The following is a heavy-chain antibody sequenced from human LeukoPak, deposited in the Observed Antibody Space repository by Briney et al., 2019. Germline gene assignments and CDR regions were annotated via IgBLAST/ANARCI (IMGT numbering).Heavy chain of an antibody. Sequence: PGGSLRLSCVASGFIFDDSLMHWVRQAPGKGLEWDSLISRDGSTPYYADSVKGRFTISRDNSKNSLFLQMNSLTTEDTAVYFCARDNSGNFLDSWGQGTLVTVSS. CDR2: ISRDGSTP. V-gene: IGHV3-43*01. CDR3: ARDNSGNFLDS. CDR1: GFIFDDSL. D-gene: IGHD1-7*01. J-gene: IGHJ4*02.